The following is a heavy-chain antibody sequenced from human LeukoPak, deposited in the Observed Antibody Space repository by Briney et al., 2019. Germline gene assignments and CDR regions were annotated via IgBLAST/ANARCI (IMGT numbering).Heavy chain of an antibody. V-gene: IGHV1-18*04. J-gene: IGHJ4*02. Sequence: ASVKVSCKASGYTFTSYGISWVRQAPGQGLEGMGWISAYNGNTNYAQKLQGRVTITTDTSTSTAYMELRSLRSDDTAVYYCARDGQWLAGGPNPVPKFDYWGQGTLVTVSS. CDR3: ARDGQWLAGGPNPVPKFDY. CDR1: GYTFTSYG. D-gene: IGHD6-19*01. CDR2: ISAYNGNT.